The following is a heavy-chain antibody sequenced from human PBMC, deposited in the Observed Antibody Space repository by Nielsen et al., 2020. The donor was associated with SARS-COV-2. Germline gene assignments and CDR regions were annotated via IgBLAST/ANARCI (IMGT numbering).Heavy chain of an antibody. J-gene: IGHJ6*02. V-gene: IGHV4-34*01. CDR3: ARGYMVRGVITYYYYYGMDV. D-gene: IGHD3-10*01. Sequence: SETLSLTCAVYGGSFSGYYWSWIRQPPGKGLEWIGDITHSGSTNYNPSLKSRVTISVDTSKNQFSLKLSSVTAADTAVYYCARGYMVRGVITYYYYYGMDVWGQGTTVTVSS. CDR1: GGSFSGYY. CDR2: ITHSGST.